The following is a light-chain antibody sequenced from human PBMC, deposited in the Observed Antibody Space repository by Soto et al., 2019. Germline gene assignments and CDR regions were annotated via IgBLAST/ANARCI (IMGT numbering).Light chain of an antibody. J-gene: IGLJ2*01. Sequence: QSALTQPASVSGSPGQSITISCSGTSSDVGDYYYVSWYQQHPGKAPKLLIYGLTDRPSGVSHRVSGYRSDSTASLTISGLQAEDEAYYYCSSYTRSSTLIVGGGTELTVI. CDR2: GLT. CDR1: SSDVGDYYY. CDR3: SSYTRSSTLI. V-gene: IGLV2-14*01.